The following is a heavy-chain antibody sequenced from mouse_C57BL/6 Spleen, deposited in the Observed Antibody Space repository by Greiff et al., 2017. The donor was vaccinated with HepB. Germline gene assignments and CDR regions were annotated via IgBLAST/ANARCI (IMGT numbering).Heavy chain of an antibody. D-gene: IGHD1-1*02. CDR2: ISYDGSN. CDR3: AREGGYGWFAY. CDR1: GYSITSGYY. Sequence: DVKLQESGPGLVKPSQSLSLTCSVTGYSITSGYYWNWIRQFPGNKLEWMGYISYDGSNNYNPSLKNRISITRDTSKNQFFLKLNSVTTEDTATYYCAREGGYGWFAYWGQGTLVTVSA. J-gene: IGHJ3*01. V-gene: IGHV3-6*01.